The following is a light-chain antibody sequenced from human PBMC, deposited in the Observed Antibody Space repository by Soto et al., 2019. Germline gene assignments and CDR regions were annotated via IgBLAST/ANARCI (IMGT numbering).Light chain of an antibody. V-gene: IGKV1-9*01. CDR3: QQYQNLWT. Sequence: DIQLTQSPSFLSASVGDRVTITCRASQGIAGSLAWYQQKPGKPPKLLIYAESTLQSGVPSRFSGSGSGTRGTLTISSLQPEDFAVYYCQQYQNLWTFGQGTKVDIK. CDR2: AES. CDR1: QGIAGS. J-gene: IGKJ1*01.